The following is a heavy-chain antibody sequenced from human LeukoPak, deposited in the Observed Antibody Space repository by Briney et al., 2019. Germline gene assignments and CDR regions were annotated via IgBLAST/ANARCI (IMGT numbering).Heavy chain of an antibody. CDR1: GGSFSGYY. J-gene: IGHJ4*02. V-gene: IGHV4-34*01. CDR2: INHSGST. CDR3: ARSGSGSSRGFDY. Sequence: SETLSLTCAVYGGSFSGYYWSWIRQPPGKGLEWIGDINHSGSTNYNPSLKSRVTISVDTSKNQFSLKLSSVTAADTAVYYCARSGSGSSRGFDYWGQGTLVTVSS. D-gene: IGHD1-26*01.